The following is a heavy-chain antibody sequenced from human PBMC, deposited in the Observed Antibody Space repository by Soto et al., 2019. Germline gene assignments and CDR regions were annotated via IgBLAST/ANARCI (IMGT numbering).Heavy chain of an antibody. Sequence: PSDTLALTFSLSVGSISSGDYESSCSRHHPLRGLEWIGYMYYSGSTYYNPSLNSRVTISGDTSKNQLSLKLSSVTAADTAVYYCARAPDSSGYWGGLHFDFWAQATLLTTSS. V-gene: IGHV4-31*03. J-gene: IGHJ4*02. CDR1: VGSISSGDYE. CDR3: ARAPDSSGYWGGLHFDF. D-gene: IGHD3-22*01. CDR2: MYYSGST.